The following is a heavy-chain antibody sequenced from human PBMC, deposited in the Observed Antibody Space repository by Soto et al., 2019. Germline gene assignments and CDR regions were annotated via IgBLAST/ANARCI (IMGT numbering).Heavy chain of an antibody. CDR3: ARRGYSYGYLGDYFDY. CDR1: GGTFSSYA. Sequence: ASVKVSCKASGGTFSSYAISWVRQAPGQGLEWMGGIIPIFGTANYAQKFQGRVTITADESTSTAYMELSSLRSEDTAVYYCARRGYSYGYLGDYFDYWGQGTLVTVSS. J-gene: IGHJ4*02. CDR2: IIPIFGTA. D-gene: IGHD5-18*01. V-gene: IGHV1-69*13.